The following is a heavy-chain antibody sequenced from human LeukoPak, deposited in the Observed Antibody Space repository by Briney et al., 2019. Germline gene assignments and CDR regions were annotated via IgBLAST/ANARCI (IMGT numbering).Heavy chain of an antibody. J-gene: IGHJ6*03. V-gene: IGHV4-59*01. D-gene: IGHD6-13*01. CDR2: IYYSGYT. CDR3: ARAYIAAAAYMDV. CDR1: GGSISSYY. Sequence: SETLSLTCTVSGGSISSYYWSWIRQPPGKGLEWIGYIYYSGYTNYNPSLKSRVTISVDTSKNQFSLKLSSVTAADTAVYYCARAYIAAAAYMDVWGKGTTVTVSS.